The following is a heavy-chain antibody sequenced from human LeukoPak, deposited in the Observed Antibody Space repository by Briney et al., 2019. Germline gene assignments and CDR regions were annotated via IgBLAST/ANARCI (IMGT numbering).Heavy chain of an antibody. D-gene: IGHD3-22*01. Sequence: PGGSLRLSCAASGLTVSSNYMSWVRQAPGKGQEWVSVIYSGGSTYYADSVKGRFTISRDNSKNTLYLQMNSLRAEDTAVYYCARGGGGYYDSSGYYPDYFDYWGQGTLVTVSS. J-gene: IGHJ4*02. V-gene: IGHV3-53*01. CDR2: IYSGGST. CDR1: GLTVSSNY. CDR3: ARGGGGYYDSSGYYPDYFDY.